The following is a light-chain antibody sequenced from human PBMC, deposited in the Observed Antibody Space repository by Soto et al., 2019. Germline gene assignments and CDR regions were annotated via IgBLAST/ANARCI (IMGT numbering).Light chain of an antibody. V-gene: IGKV1-33*01. CDR3: QQYDNLPPLFT. CDR2: DAS. CDR1: QDISNY. J-gene: IGKJ3*01. Sequence: DLQMTQSPSSLSASVGDRVTITCQASQDISNYLNWYQQKPGTAPKLLIYDASNLETGVSSRFSGSRSGTDFTFTISSLQPEDIATYYCQQYDNLPPLFTFGPGTKVDIK.